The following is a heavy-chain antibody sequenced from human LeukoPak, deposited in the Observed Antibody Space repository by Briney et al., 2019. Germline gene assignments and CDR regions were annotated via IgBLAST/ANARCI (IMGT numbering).Heavy chain of an antibody. CDR2: ISTGGDTI. CDR3: ARGPYYGSGSHFSYYGMDV. CDR1: GFASSTYA. V-gene: IGHV3-23*01. D-gene: IGHD3-10*01. J-gene: IGHJ6*02. Sequence: GGSLRLSCAASGFASSTYAMSWVCQAPGKGLEWVSAISTGGDTIYYADSVKGRFTVSRDNSKNTVYVEMNSLRAEDTAMYYCARGPYYGSGSHFSYYGMDVWGQGTTVTVSS.